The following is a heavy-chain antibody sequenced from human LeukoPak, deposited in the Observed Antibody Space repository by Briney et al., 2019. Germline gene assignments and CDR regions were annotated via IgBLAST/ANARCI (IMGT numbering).Heavy chain of an antibody. Sequence: PGGSLRLSCAASGFIFSTYWMTWVRQAPGKGLEWVATIKYDGSEKFHVDSVRGRFTISRDNAKNSLYLQMNSLTAEDTAVYYCVRESFSRGDFNWGQGTLVSVSS. D-gene: IGHD7-27*01. CDR1: GFIFSTYW. CDR2: IKYDGSEK. V-gene: IGHV3-7*01. J-gene: IGHJ4*02. CDR3: VRESFSRGDFN.